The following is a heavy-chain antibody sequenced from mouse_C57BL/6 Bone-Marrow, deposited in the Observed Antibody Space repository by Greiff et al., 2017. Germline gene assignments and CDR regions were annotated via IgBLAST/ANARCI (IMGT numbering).Heavy chain of an antibody. D-gene: IGHD1-1*01. CDR2: IDPANGNT. CDR3: AREGLRRYHQAWFAD. CDR1: GFNITNTY. Sequence: VQLKESVAELVRPGASVKLSCTASGFNITNTYMHWVKQRPEQGLEWIGRIDPANGNTKYAPKFQGKATIPAAPSSNTAYLQISSLTSEDTAIYYCAREGLRRYHQAWFADWGQGTLVTVSA. V-gene: IGHV14-3*01. J-gene: IGHJ3*01.